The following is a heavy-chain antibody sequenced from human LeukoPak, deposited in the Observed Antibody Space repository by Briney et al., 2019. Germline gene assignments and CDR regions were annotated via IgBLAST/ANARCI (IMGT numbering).Heavy chain of an antibody. CDR2: ISGSGGST. J-gene: IGHJ3*02. CDR3: ARDADRPNYYDSSGYNLDI. Sequence: AGGSLRLSCAASGFTLSSYAMSWVRQAPGKGLEWVSAISGSGGSTYYADSVKGRFTISRDNSKNTLYLQMNSLRAEDTAVYYCARDADRPNYYDSSGYNLDIWGQGPMVTVSS. CDR1: GFTLSSYA. V-gene: IGHV3-23*01. D-gene: IGHD3-22*01.